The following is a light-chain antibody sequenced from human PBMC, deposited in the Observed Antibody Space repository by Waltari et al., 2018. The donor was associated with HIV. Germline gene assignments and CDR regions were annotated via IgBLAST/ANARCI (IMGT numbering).Light chain of an antibody. V-gene: IGLV3-21*02. CDR1: NLGTNS. CDR2: DNT. CDR3: QVWDSTSDWV. J-gene: IGLJ3*02. Sequence: SYVLTQPPSVSVAPGQTARMTWGGDNLGTNSVPWYQQKSGQAPVLVVSDNTDRPSGIPERFSGSNSGNTATLTLNRVEAGDEADYYCQVWDSTSDWVFGGGSKLTVL.